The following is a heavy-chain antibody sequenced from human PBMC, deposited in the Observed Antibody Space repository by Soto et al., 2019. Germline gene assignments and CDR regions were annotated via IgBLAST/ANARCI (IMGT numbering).Heavy chain of an antibody. Sequence: SETLSLTCTVSGGSISSGDYYWSWIRQPPGKGLEWIGYIYYSGSTYYNPSLKSRVTISVDTSKNQFSLKLSSVTAADTAVYYCASYTYYYDNRGRLNNWFDPWGQGTLVTVPQ. CDR1: GGSISSGDYY. J-gene: IGHJ5*02. D-gene: IGHD3-22*01. CDR2: IYYSGST. CDR3: ASYTYYYDNRGRLNNWFDP. V-gene: IGHV4-30-4*01.